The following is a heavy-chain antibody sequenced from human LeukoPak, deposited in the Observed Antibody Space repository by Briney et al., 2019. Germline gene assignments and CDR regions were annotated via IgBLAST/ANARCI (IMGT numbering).Heavy chain of an antibody. D-gene: IGHD3-3*01. CDR1: GCTFSSYA. V-gene: IGHV3-23*01. CDR3: ARGLGGYDFWRGYLVFWFHP. J-gene: IGHJ5*02. CDR2: ISGSGGST. Sequence: PGGTLRLSCAASGCTFSSYAMSWVRQAPVKGLEWVSAISGSGGSTYYADPVKGRFTISSDNSKNSLQLQMNSLRAEAAAECYCARGLGGYDFWRGYLVFWFHPGGQGTLVTVPT.